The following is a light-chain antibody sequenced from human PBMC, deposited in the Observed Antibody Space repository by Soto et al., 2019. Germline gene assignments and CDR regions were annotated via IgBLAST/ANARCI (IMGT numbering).Light chain of an antibody. CDR1: QSGSTS. V-gene: IGKV3-20*01. J-gene: IGKJ4*01. Sequence: EIVLTQSPGTLSLSQGDTATLSCKASQSGSTSVSSYPRRPGQPPRRLTCGETFRAAGIPNRFSGGGSGTDFTLTIDRLEPEDFAVYYCQRSGGSVSFGGGTKVDIK. CDR3: QRSGGSVS. CDR2: GET.